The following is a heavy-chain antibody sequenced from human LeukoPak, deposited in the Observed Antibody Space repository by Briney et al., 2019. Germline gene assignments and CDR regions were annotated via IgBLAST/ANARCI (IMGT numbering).Heavy chain of an antibody. CDR2: IIGSGDST. Sequence: GGSPRLSCAASGFTFSTYAMSWVRQAPGEGLEWVSTIIGSGDSTHYADSVKGRFTISRDNSKNTLYLQVNSLRAEDTAFYYCAKHLSSSSRYYYDSWGQGTLVTVSS. D-gene: IGHD6-13*01. J-gene: IGHJ4*02. V-gene: IGHV3-23*01. CDR1: GFTFSTYA. CDR3: AKHLSSSSRYYYDS.